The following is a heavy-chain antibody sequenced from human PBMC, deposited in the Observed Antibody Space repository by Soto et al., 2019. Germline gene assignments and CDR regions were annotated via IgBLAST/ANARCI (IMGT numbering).Heavy chain of an antibody. D-gene: IGHD6-13*01. CDR2: ISFDGGSQ. J-gene: IGHJ5*02. Sequence: QVQLVESGGGVVQPGRSLRLSCAASGFDFNTNGLHWVRQAPGKGLEWVAAISFDGGSQYYADSVKGRFTVSRDKSNSSLYLQMNSLGAEDTATYFCAKDSSVTAAGSGGWFDPWGPGTLVIVSS. CDR1: GFDFNTNG. V-gene: IGHV3-30*18. CDR3: AKDSSVTAAGSGGWFDP.